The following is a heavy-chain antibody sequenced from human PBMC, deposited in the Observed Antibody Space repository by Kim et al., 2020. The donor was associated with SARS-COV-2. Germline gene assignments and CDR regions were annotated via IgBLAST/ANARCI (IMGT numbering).Heavy chain of an antibody. Sequence: GGSLRLSCAASGFALSTSWMHWVRQAPGKGLVWVSRISSDGRDTTYVDSVKGRFTISRDNAKNTLYLQMNSLRTEDTAVYYCARAGDYDSSGYYAFFHPWGQGTLVTVSS. V-gene: IGHV3-74*03. J-gene: IGHJ5*02. D-gene: IGHD3-22*01. CDR2: ISSDGRDT. CDR3: ARAGDYDSSGYYAFFHP. CDR1: GFALSTSW.